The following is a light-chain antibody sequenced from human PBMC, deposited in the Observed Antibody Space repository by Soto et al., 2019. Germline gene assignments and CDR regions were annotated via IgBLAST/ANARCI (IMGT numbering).Light chain of an antibody. CDR2: DVS. CDR1: SSDVGGYNY. V-gene: IGLV2-14*01. J-gene: IGLJ1*01. CDR3: SSYTSSSTGV. Sequence: QSALTQPASVSGSPGQSITISCTGTSSDVGGYNYVSWYQQHPGKAPKLMIYDVSNRPSGVSNRFSGSKSGNTASLTISGLQAEDEAEYYCSSYTSSSTGVFGTGTKVNVL.